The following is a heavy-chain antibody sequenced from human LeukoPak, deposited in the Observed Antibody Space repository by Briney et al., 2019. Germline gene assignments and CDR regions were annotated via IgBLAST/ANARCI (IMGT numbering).Heavy chain of an antibody. CDR3: ARDSGTTGDVKFDP. CDR1: GDSISRYY. D-gene: IGHD3-10*01. CDR2: IYNGGII. Sequence: SETLSLTCTVSGDSISRYYWSWIRQPAGKGLEWIGRIYNGGIITYNPSLKSRVTMSIDTSNNQFSLRLRFVTAADTAVYYCARDSGTTGDVKFDPWGQGTLVTVSS. V-gene: IGHV4-4*07. J-gene: IGHJ5*02.